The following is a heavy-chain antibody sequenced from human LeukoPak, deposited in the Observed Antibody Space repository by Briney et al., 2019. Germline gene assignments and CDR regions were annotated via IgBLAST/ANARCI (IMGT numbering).Heavy chain of an antibody. J-gene: IGHJ4*02. CDR3: ARDKGGPDY. CDR1: GFIFEDYG. V-gene: IGHV3-20*04. D-gene: IGHD3-16*01. CDR2: ISWNGAGT. Sequence: GGSLRLSCAATGFIFEDYGMVWIRQAPGKGLEWVSGISWNGAGTDYADSVKGRFTISRDDAKNSLYLQMNSLRAEDTALYYCARDKGGPDYWGQGTLVTVSS.